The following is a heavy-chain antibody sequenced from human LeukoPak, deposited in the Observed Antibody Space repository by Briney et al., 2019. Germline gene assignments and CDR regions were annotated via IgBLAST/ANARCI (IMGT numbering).Heavy chain of an antibody. V-gene: IGHV5-51*01. J-gene: IGHJ5*02. CDR3: ARLLYYYGSGSQKWIDP. CDR2: IYPGDSDT. CDR1: GYSFTSYW. D-gene: IGHD3-10*01. Sequence: GESLKISCNGSGYSFTSYWISWVRQMPGKGLERTGIIYPGDSDTRYSPSFQGQVTISADKSISTAYLQWSTLKASDTAMYYCARLLYYYGSGSQKWIDPWGQGTLVTVSS.